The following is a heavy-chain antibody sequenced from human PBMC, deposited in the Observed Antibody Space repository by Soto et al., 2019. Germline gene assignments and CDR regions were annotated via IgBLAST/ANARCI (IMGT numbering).Heavy chain of an antibody. CDR1: GYTFTSYD. Sequence: QVQLVQSGAEVKKPGASVKVSCKASGYTFTSYDINWVRQATGQGLEWMGWMNPNSGNTGYAQKFQGRVTMTRNTSISTADMELSSLRSEDTAVYYCARGVYYYDSSPPPPWGQGTLVTVSS. J-gene: IGHJ5*02. CDR2: MNPNSGNT. CDR3: ARGVYYYDSSPPPP. D-gene: IGHD3-22*01. V-gene: IGHV1-8*01.